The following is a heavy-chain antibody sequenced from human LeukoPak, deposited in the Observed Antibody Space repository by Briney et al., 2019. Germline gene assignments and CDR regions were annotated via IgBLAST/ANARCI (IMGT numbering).Heavy chain of an antibody. CDR3: ARHLHSGWYPYYYYYMDV. J-gene: IGHJ6*03. D-gene: IGHD6-19*01. CDR1: GYSISSGHY. Sequence: PSETLSLTCTVSGYSISSGHYWGWIRQPPGKGLEWIGSIYHSGSTYYNPSLKSRVTISVDTSKNQFSLKLSSVTAADTAVYYCARHLHSGWYPYYYYYMDVWGKGTTVTISS. V-gene: IGHV4-38-2*02. CDR2: IYHSGST.